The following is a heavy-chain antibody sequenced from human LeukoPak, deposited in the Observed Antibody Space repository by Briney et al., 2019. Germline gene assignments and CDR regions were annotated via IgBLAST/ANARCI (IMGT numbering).Heavy chain of an antibody. D-gene: IGHD3-10*01. CDR2: ITYDGSDN. J-gene: IGHJ4*02. CDR3: ARVPYGSGSYTDY. CDR1: GFTFSTYA. V-gene: IGHV3-30-3*01. Sequence: GGSLRLSCAASGFTFSTYAMHWVRQAPGKGLEWVAVITYDGSDNYYADSAKGRFTISRDNSKNTVYLQMNSLRAEDTAVYYCARVPYGSGSYTDYWGRGTLVTVSS.